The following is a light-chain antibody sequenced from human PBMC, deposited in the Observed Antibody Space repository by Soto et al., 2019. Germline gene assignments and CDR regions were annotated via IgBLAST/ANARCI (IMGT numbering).Light chain of an antibody. CDR2: GAS. V-gene: IGKV3-20*01. Sequence: IVLTQSPGTLSLSPGDRATLSCRSSQSVSRSYLGWYQQKPGQAPRLXMYGASIRAAGVPDRFSGSGSGTDFTLTISRLEPEDFAVYYCQQYGGSPYTFGQGTKVDIK. CDR1: QSVSRSY. CDR3: QQYGGSPYT. J-gene: IGKJ2*01.